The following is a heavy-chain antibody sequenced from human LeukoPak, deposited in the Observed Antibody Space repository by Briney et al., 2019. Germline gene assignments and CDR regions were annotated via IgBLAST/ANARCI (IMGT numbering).Heavy chain of an antibody. CDR3: ARDLLGYCSGGSCYPLDY. Sequence: PGGSLRLSCAASGFTFSDYYMSWIRQAPGKGLEWVSYISSSGSTIYYADSVKGRFTISRDNAKNSLYLQMNGLRAEDTAVYYCARDLLGYCSGGSCYPLDYWGQGTLVTVSS. D-gene: IGHD2-15*01. CDR1: GFTFSDYY. J-gene: IGHJ4*02. CDR2: ISSSGSTI. V-gene: IGHV3-11*04.